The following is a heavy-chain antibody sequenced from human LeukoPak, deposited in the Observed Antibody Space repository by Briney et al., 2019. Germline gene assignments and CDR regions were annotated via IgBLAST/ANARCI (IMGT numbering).Heavy chain of an antibody. CDR1: GFTFSSYA. V-gene: IGHV3-30*04. J-gene: IGHJ4*02. CDR2: ISYDGSNK. CDR3: ARVGGAYDLYFDY. Sequence: QPGGSLRLSCAASGFTFSSYAMNWVRQAPGKGLEWVAFISYDGSNKYYADSVKGRFTISRDNARNTLYLQMSSLRAEDTAVYYCARVGGAYDLYFDYWGQGTLVTVSS. D-gene: IGHD5-12*01.